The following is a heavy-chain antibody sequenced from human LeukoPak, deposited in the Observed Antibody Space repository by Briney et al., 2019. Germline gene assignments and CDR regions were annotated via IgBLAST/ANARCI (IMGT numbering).Heavy chain of an antibody. CDR1: GGSISSSSYY. D-gene: IGHD3-3*01. CDR3: ARERFLDNWFDP. J-gene: IGHJ5*02. CDR2: IYYSGST. Sequence: PSETLSLTCTVSGGSISSSSYYWGWLRQPPGKGLEWIGSIYYSGSTYYNPSLKSRVTISVDTSKNQFSLKLSSVTAADTAVYYCARERFLDNWFDPWGQGTLVTVSS. V-gene: IGHV4-39*07.